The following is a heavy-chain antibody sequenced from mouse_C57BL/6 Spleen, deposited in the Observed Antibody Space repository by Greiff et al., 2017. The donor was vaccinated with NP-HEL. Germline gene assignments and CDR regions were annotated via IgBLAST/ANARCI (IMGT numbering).Heavy chain of an antibody. D-gene: IGHD2-4*01. CDR1: GFTFSSYA. CDR3: ARGGDYDYDDYYAMDY. V-gene: IGHV5-4*03. J-gene: IGHJ4*01. Sequence: DVMLVESGGGLVKPGGSLKLSCAASGFTFSSYAMSWVRQTPEKRLEWVATISDGGSYTYYPDNVKGRFTISRDNAKNNLYLQMSHLKSEDTAMYYCARGGDYDYDDYYAMDYWGQGTSVTVSS. CDR2: ISDGGSYT.